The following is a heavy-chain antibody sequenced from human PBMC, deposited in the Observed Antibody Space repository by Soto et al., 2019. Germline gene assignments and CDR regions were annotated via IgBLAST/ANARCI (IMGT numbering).Heavy chain of an antibody. CDR1: GFTFSSYE. V-gene: IGHV3-48*03. Sequence: GGSLRLSCAASGFTFSSYEMNWVRQAPGKGLEWVSYISSSGSTIYYADSVKGRFTISRDNAKNSMYLQMNSLRAEDTAVYYCASGIAAAGTSLDYWGQGTLVTVSS. D-gene: IGHD6-13*01. J-gene: IGHJ4*02. CDR3: ASGIAAAGTSLDY. CDR2: ISSSGSTI.